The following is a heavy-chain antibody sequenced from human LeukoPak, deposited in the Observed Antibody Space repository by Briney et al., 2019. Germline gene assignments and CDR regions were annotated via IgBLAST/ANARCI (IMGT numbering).Heavy chain of an antibody. CDR2: INPNSGGT. CDR1: GSTFTGYY. Sequence: GASVKVSCKASGSTFTGYYMHWVRQAPGQGLEWMGWINPNSGGTNYAQKFQGRVIMARDTSISTAYMELSRLTSDDTAVYYCVRIAAAAPDYWGQGTLVTVSS. D-gene: IGHD6-13*01. V-gene: IGHV1-2*02. J-gene: IGHJ4*02. CDR3: VRIAAAAPDY.